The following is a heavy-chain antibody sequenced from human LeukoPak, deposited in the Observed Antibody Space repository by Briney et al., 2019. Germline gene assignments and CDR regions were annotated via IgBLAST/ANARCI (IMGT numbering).Heavy chain of an antibody. J-gene: IGHJ6*02. CDR3: AREEPYPNYYYYGMDV. CDR2: INAGNGNT. D-gene: IGHD1-26*01. Sequence: GASVKVSCKASGYTFTSYAMHWVRQAPGQRLEWMGWINAGNGNTKYSQKFQGRVTITRDTSASTAYMELSSLRSEDTAVYYCAREEPYPNYYYYGMDVWGQGTTVTVSS. CDR1: GYTFTSYA. V-gene: IGHV1-3*01.